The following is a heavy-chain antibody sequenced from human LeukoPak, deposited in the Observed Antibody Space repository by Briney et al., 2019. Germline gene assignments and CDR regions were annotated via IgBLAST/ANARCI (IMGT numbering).Heavy chain of an antibody. CDR1: GLSFTVYC. J-gene: IGHJ4*02. V-gene: IGHV3-7*01. D-gene: IGHD3-16*02. Sequence: PGGSLRLSCVVSGLSFTVYCMDSVRQAPGKGLEWVAFIKQDGSETSYVDSVKGRFTISRDNARNSLFLQMNSLRAEDTAVYYCASRGDLSWFGALRHWSQGTLVTVSS. CDR2: IKQDGSET. CDR3: ASRGDLSWFGALRH.